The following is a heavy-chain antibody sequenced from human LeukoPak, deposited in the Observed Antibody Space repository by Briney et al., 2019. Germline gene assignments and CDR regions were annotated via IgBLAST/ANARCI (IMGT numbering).Heavy chain of an antibody. CDR1: GFTFSSYA. CDR3: ARDGVPYSSGWFFDY. D-gene: IGHD6-19*01. Sequence: GRSLRLSCAASGFTFSSYAMHWVRQAPGKGLERVAVISYDGSNKYYADSVKGRFTISRDNSKNTLYLQMNSLRAEDTAVYYCARDGVPYSSGWFFDYWGQGTLVTVSS. V-gene: IGHV3-30-3*01. CDR2: ISYDGSNK. J-gene: IGHJ4*02.